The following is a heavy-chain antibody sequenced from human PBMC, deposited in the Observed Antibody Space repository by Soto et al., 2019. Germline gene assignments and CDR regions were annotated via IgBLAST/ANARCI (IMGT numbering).Heavy chain of an antibody. CDR2: ISKDSGRAT. V-gene: IGHV3-11*04. Sequence: PGGSLRLSCAASGFLFRDWFMSWIRQAPGKGLEWISYISKDSGRATRYADSVKGRFTISRDNAKNSLFLQMSNLTVEDTAMYYCASLDTAMIKTAGYWGQGTQVTVSS. J-gene: IGHJ4*02. CDR3: ASLDTAMIKTAGY. CDR1: GFLFRDWF. D-gene: IGHD5-18*01.